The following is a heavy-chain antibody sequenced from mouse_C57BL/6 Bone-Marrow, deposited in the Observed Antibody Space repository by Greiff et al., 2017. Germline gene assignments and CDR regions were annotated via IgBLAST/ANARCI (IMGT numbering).Heavy chain of an antibody. CDR2: IDPENGDT. J-gene: IGHJ1*03. CDR1: GFNIKDYY. Sequence: VQLKESGAELVRPGASVKLSCTASGFNIKDYYMHWVKQRPEQGLEWIGWIDPENGDTEYASKFQGKATITADTSSNTAYLQLSSLTSEDTAVYYCTFLYYDYEGGGDFDVWGTGTTVTVSS. CDR3: TFLYYDYEGGGDFDV. V-gene: IGHV14-4*01. D-gene: IGHD2-4*01.